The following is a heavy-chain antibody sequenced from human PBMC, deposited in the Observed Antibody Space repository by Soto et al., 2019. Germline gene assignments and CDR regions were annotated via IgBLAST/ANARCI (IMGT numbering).Heavy chain of an antibody. CDR2: IDYSGST. V-gene: IGHV4-61*01. J-gene: IGHJ4*02. Sequence: QVQLQESGPGLVKPSETLSLTCTVSGGSVSSGSYYWSWIRQRPGTGLEWIVYIDYSGSTNYNPSLKCRVSKSVDKPAKLFALKLSCVTAADTAVYYCARAPRIQLWSLGYWGQGTLVTVPS. D-gene: IGHD5-18*01. CDR3: ARAPRIQLWSLGY. CDR1: GGSVSSGSYY.